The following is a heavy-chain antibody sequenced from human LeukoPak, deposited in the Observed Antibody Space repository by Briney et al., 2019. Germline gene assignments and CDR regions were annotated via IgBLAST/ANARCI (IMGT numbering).Heavy chain of an antibody. Sequence: KSSETLSLTCTVSGGSISSYYWSWIRQPPGKGLEWIGYIYYSGSTNYNPSLKSRVTISVDTSKNQFSLKLSSVTAADTAVYYCARGGAVAGFYGMDVWGQGTTVTVSS. V-gene: IGHV4-59*01. CDR3: ARGGAVAGFYGMDV. D-gene: IGHD6-19*01. CDR1: GGSISSYY. CDR2: IYYSGST. J-gene: IGHJ6*02.